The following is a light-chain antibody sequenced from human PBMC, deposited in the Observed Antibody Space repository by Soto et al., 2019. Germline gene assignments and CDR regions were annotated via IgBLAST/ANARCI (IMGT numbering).Light chain of an antibody. V-gene: IGLV2-14*01. CDR3: SSYTSSSTRV. CDR2: DVS. Sequence: QYALTQPASVSGSPGQSITISCTGTSSDVGGYNYVSWYQQHPGKAPKLMIYDVSNRPSEVSNRFSGSKSGNTASLTISGLQAEDEADYYCSSYTSSSTRVFGGGTKLTVL. CDR1: SSDVGGYNY. J-gene: IGLJ2*01.